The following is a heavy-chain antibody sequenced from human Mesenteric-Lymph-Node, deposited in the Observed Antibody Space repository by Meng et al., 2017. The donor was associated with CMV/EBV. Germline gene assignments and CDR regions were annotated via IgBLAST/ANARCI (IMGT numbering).Heavy chain of an antibody. CDR1: GFTVSSNY. CDR3: ARVPPKADKLAYFDC. D-gene: IGHD3-9*01. J-gene: IGHJ4*02. V-gene: IGHV3-66*01. Sequence: SGFTVSSNYISWVRQAPGKGLEWVSVIYSGGSTYYADSVRGRFTNSRDNSKNTLCLQMNSLRAEDTAVYYCARVPPKADKLAYFDCWGQGTLVTVSS. CDR2: IYSGGST.